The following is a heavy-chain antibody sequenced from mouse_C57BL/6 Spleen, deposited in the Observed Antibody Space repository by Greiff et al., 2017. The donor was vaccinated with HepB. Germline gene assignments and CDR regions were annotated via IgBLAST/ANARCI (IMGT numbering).Heavy chain of an antibody. V-gene: IGHV5-6*01. CDR3: ASLYGNYLDY. Sequence: EVKLMESGGDLVKPGGSLKLSCAASGFTFSSYGMSWVRQTPDKRLEWVATISSGGSYTYYPDSVKGRFTISRDNAKNTLYLQMSSLKSEDTAMYYCASLYGNYLDYWGQGTTLTVSS. D-gene: IGHD2-10*02. J-gene: IGHJ2*01. CDR1: GFTFSSYG. CDR2: ISSGGSYT.